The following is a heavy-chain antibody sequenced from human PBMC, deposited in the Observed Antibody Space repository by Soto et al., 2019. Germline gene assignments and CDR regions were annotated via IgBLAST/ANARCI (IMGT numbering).Heavy chain of an antibody. CDR1: CGSISTYH. CDR2: IYTSGTT. CDR3: ARPDWLVGWYFDL. Sequence: SETLSLTCTVSCGSISTYHWSWIRQSAGKGLEWIGRIYTSGTTNYNPSLESRVTMSVDSSKNQFSLKLASVTATDTAVYFCARPDWLVGWYFDLWGRGTLVTVSS. J-gene: IGHJ2*01. D-gene: IGHD6-19*01. V-gene: IGHV4-4*07.